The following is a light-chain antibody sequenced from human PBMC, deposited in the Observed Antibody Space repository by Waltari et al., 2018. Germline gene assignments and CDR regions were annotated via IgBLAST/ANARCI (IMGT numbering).Light chain of an antibody. CDR1: QGISSY. CDR3: QQYYSFPLT. CDR2: AAS. V-gene: IGKV1D-8*01. J-gene: IGKJ4*01. Sequence: VIWMTQSPSLLSASTGDRVTISCRISQGISSYLAWYQQKPGKAPGLLIYAASTLQSGDPSRFSGSGSGTDFTLAISCLQSEDLATYYCQQYYSFPLTFGGGTKVEIK.